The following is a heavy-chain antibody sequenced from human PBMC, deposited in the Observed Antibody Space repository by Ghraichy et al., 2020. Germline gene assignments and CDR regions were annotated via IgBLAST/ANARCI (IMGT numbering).Heavy chain of an antibody. CDR2: IRSKAYGGTT. CDR1: GFTFGDYA. D-gene: IGHD5-18*01. V-gene: IGHV3-49*03. J-gene: IGHJ2*01. Sequence: GGSLRLSCTASGFTFGDYAMSWFRQAPGKGLEWVGFIRSKAYGGTTEYAASVKGRFTSSRDDSKSIAYLQMNSLKTEDTAVYYCTSRLGTAREDWYFDLWGRGTLVTVSS. CDR3: TSRLGTAREDWYFDL.